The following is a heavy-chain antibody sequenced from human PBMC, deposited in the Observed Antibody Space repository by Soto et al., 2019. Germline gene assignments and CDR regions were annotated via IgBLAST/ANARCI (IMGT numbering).Heavy chain of an antibody. D-gene: IGHD1-26*01. CDR3: AKCRAEGVGAEDA. CDR1: GFTFSPYG. V-gene: IGHV3-23*01. CDR2: ISDNGGGT. J-gene: IGHJ5*02. Sequence: GGALRLSGSGSGFTFSPYGMSCVRPAPGKGLEGVSAISDNGGGTYYAASVKWRFTISRDNSKSTLYLQLDSLRAEDTAVCYWAKCRAEGVGAEDASGQGTVV.